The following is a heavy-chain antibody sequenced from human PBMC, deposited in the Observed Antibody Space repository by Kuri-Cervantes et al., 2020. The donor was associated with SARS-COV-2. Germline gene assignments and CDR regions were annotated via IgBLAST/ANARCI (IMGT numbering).Heavy chain of an antibody. J-gene: IGHJ4*02. D-gene: IGHD1-26*01. Sequence: ASVKVSCKVSGYTVTELSMHWVRQAPGKGLEWMGWISAYNGNTNYAQKLQGRVTMTTDTSTSTAYMELRSLRSDDTAVYYCARVVGATKTPFDYWGQGTLVTVSS. CDR3: ARVVGATKTPFDY. V-gene: IGHV1-18*01. CDR2: ISAYNGNT. CDR1: GYTVTELS.